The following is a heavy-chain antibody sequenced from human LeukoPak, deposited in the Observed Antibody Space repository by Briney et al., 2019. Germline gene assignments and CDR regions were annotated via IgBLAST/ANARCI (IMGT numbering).Heavy chain of an antibody. Sequence: ASVKVSCKASGYSFTGYYMHRVRQAPGQGLEWMGCINPNSGGTDYAQKFQGRVTMTRDTSISTAYMELSRLTSDDTAVYYCAGLSGYDPYYFDYWGQGTLVAVSS. V-gene: IGHV1-2*02. D-gene: IGHD5-12*01. CDR1: GYSFTGYY. CDR2: INPNSGGT. J-gene: IGHJ4*02. CDR3: AGLSGYDPYYFDY.